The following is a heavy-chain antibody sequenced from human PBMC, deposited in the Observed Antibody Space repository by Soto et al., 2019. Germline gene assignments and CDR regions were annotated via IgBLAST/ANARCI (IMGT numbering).Heavy chain of an antibody. D-gene: IGHD1-26*01. CDR2: TYYRSKWYN. CDR3: ARGEQYSGRIFDY. Sequence: LSLTCGISGDSVSSNSAAWNWLRQSPSRGLEWLGRTYYRSKWYNDYAVSVESRITINPDTSKNHFSLQLNFVTPEDTAVYFCARGEQYSGRIFDYWGQGTLVTVSS. J-gene: IGHJ4*02. CDR1: GDSVSSNSAA. V-gene: IGHV6-1*01.